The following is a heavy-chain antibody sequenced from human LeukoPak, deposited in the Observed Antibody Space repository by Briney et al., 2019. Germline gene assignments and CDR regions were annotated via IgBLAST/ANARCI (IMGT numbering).Heavy chain of an antibody. D-gene: IGHD1-1*01. V-gene: IGHV3-7*05. CDR3: ARDPGTDAFDI. J-gene: IGHJ3*02. CDR2: IKQGGSEK. Sequence: GGSLRLSCAASGFTLSAYWMSWVRQAPGKGLEWVANIKQGGSEKYYVDSVRGRFTISRDNAKNSLYLQMNSLRAEDTAVYYCARDPGTDAFDIWGQGTMVTVSS. CDR1: GFTLSAYW.